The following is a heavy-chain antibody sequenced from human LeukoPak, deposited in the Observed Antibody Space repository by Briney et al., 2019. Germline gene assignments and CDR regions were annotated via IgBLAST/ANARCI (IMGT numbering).Heavy chain of an antibody. V-gene: IGHV3-21*01. Sequence: KTGGSLGLSCTASGFTFSSYSMNCVRHAPGKGRECVSSISSSSLLCYADSVKGRFTISRDNAKNSLYLQMNSLRAEDTAVYYCARESRTGYSSSWYRTYYFDYWGQGTLVTVSS. CDR1: GFTFSSYS. CDR3: ARESRTGYSSSWYRTYYFDY. D-gene: IGHD6-13*01. J-gene: IGHJ4*02. CDR2: ISSSSLL.